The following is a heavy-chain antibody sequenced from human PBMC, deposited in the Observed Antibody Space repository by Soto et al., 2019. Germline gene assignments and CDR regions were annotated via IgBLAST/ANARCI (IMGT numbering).Heavy chain of an antibody. V-gene: IGHV1-69*13. CDR3: ARAVAPALYYYYGMDV. CDR2: IIPIFGTV. Sequence: ASVKVSCKASGGTFSSYAISWVRQAPGQVLEWMGGIIPIFGTVNYAQKFQGRVTITAYESTCTAYMELSSLRSEDTAVYYCARAVAPALYYYYGMDVWGQGTTVTVSS. CDR1: GGTFSSYA. D-gene: IGHD6-25*01. J-gene: IGHJ6*02.